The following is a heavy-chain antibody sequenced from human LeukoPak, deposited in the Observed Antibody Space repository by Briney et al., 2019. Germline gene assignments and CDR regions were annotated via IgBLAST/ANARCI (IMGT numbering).Heavy chain of an antibody. J-gene: IGHJ4*02. CDR3: AHMTGFDY. V-gene: IGHV3-23*01. CDR1: GFTFGDFA. D-gene: IGHD3-9*01. CDR2: ISSSGDST. Sequence: PGGSLRLSCATSGFTFGDFAMSWVRQAPGEGLEWVSSISSSGDSTNYRDSVKGWFTISRDNSKNTLYLQMNSLRVEDTAAYYCAHMTGFDYWGQGSLVTVSS.